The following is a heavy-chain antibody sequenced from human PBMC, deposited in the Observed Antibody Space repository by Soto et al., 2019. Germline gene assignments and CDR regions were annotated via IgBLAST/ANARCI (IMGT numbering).Heavy chain of an antibody. CDR1: GYTLTELS. V-gene: IGHV1-24*01. CDR2: FDPEDGET. CDR3: ATDIPPLKHCSSHWTHWFEP. Sequence: ASVKVSCKVSGYTLTELSMHWVRQAPGKGLEWMGGFDPEDGETIYAQKFQGRVTMTEDTSTDTAYMELSSLRSEDTAVYYCATDIPPLKHCSSHWTHWFEPWGQGTLVTVSS. J-gene: IGHJ5*02. D-gene: IGHD6-13*01.